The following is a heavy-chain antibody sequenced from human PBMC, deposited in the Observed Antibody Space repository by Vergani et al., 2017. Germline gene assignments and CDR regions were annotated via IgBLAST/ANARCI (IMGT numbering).Heavy chain of an antibody. CDR3: ATAGAAYCRGASCYDFFEY. V-gene: IGHV3-48*01. CDR1: GFDFSSYI. CDR2: VSTGTKSQ. D-gene: IGHD2-15*01. Sequence: QLVESGGGWVQPGGSLRLSCVVSGFDFSSYIMNWVRQAPGKGLEWVSFVSTGTKSQSYAESVKGRFTISRDSAKNSLYLQMDSLRAEDTAVYYCATAGAAYCRGASCYDFFEYWGQGTLVTVSS. J-gene: IGHJ4*02.